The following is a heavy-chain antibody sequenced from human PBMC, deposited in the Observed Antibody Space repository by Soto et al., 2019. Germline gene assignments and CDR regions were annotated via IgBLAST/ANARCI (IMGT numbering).Heavy chain of an antibody. Sequence: GVSLRLSCAASGFIVSSNYMSWVRQAPGKGLEWVSVIFTGGATDYADSVKGRFTMSRDISKNTLYLQMNSLRGDDTAVYFCVKEFKGAFDHWGPGTLVTVSS. CDR3: VKEFKGAFDH. CDR1: GFIVSSNY. V-gene: IGHV3-53*01. J-gene: IGHJ4*02. CDR2: IFTGGAT. D-gene: IGHD3-16*01.